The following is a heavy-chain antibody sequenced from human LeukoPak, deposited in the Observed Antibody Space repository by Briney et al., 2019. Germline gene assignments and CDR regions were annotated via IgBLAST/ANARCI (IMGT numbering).Heavy chain of an antibody. CDR2: IFYSGST. D-gene: IGHD4/OR15-4a*01. Sequence: SETLSLTCTVSGASVSSSSYYWEWIRQPPGKGLEWVGSIFYSGSTSYNPSLRSRLTISVDPSKNQFSLKLSSVTAADTAVYYCARLGGGVPAGPNRYWYLDLWGRGTLVTVSS. CDR1: GASVSSSSYY. CDR3: ARLGGGVPAGPNRYWYLDL. J-gene: IGHJ2*01. V-gene: IGHV4-39*07.